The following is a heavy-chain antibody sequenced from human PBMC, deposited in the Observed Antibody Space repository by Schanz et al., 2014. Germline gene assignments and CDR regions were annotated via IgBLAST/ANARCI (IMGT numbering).Heavy chain of an antibody. CDR2: LSGSGAGT. CDR1: GFTFSNYA. Sequence: VQLVESGGDLVKPGGSLGLSCEASGFTFSNYAMGWVRQTPGKGLEWVSTLSGSGAGTFYADSVKGRFTISRDNSKNTLYLQMNNLRAEDTAVYFCAKESEIVVVVGTSMSGDLHHWGQGTLVTVSS. J-gene: IGHJ1*01. CDR3: AKESEIVVVVGTSMSGDLHH. V-gene: IGHV3-23*04. D-gene: IGHD2-15*01.